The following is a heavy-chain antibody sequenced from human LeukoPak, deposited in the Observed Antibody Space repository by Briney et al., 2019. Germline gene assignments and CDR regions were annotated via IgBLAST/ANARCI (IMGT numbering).Heavy chain of an antibody. D-gene: IGHD2-15*01. J-gene: IGHJ4*02. CDR1: GFTFSRYA. CDR3: ANGGELGYCSGGSCRYYYYDSSGYYY. Sequence: PGGSLRLSCAASGFTFSRYAMSWVRQTPGKGLEWVAVISYDGSNKYYADSVKGRFTISRDNSKNTLYLQMNSLRAEDTAVYYCANGGELGYCSGGSCRYYYYDSSGYYYWGQGTLVTVSS. CDR2: ISYDGSNK. V-gene: IGHV3-30*18.